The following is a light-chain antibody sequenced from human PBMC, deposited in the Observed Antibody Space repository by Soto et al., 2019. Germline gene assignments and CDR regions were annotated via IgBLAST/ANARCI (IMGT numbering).Light chain of an antibody. CDR2: DAS. V-gene: IGKV1-39*01. J-gene: IGKJ4*02. CDR1: QSVFNH. CDR3: HQSSSTPLT. Sequence: DVQMTQSPSSLSASVGDSVTITCRASQSVFNHLSWFQHRPGKGPKLLIYDASSLHAGVTSRFSGSGYGTDFTLTISTVHPEDSAIYYCHQSSSTPLTFGGGTRVEL.